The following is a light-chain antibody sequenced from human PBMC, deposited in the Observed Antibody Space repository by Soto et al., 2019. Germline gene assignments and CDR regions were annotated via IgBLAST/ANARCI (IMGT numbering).Light chain of an antibody. Sequence: QSALTQPRSVSASPGQSVAICCTGTSSDVGGYNYVSWYQQHPGKAPKLMIYDVSKRPSGVPDRFSGSKSGNTASLTISGLQAEDEADYYCCSYAGSPYVFGTGTKVTVL. J-gene: IGLJ1*01. CDR2: DVS. CDR3: CSYAGSPYV. CDR1: SSDVGGYNY. V-gene: IGLV2-11*01.